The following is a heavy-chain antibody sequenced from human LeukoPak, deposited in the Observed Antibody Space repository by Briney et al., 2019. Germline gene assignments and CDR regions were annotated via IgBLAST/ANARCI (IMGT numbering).Heavy chain of an antibody. CDR3: ARASRAMVRGQGAYYYYGMDV. D-gene: IGHD3-10*01. CDR1: GGPISSCY. J-gene: IGHJ6*04. Sequence: PSETLSLTYSVSGGPISSCYWSWIRQPPGKGLEWIGYSYYSGSTNYNPSLKRRVTISVDTAKNQFSLKLSSVTAADTAVYYCARASRAMVRGQGAYYYYGMDVWGKGTMVTVSS. V-gene: IGHV4-59*01. CDR2: SYYSGST.